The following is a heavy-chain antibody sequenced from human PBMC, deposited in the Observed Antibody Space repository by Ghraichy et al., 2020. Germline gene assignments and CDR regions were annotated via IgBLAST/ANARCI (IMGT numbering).Heavy chain of an antibody. CDR1: GYTFTSYD. J-gene: IGHJ5*02. CDR2: MNPNSGNT. V-gene: IGHV1-8*01. CDR3: IFSVAGNWFDT. Sequence: ASVKVSCKASGYTFTSYDINWVRQATGQGLGWMGWMNPNSGNTGYAQKFQGRVTMTRNTSISTAYMELSSLRSEDTAVYYCIFSVAGNWFDTWGQGTLVTVSS. D-gene: IGHD6-19*01.